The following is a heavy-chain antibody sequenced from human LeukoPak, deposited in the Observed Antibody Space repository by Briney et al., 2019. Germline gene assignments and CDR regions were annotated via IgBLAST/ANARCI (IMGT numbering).Heavy chain of an antibody. CDR2: IYYSGST. J-gene: IGHJ3*02. CDR3: AKSGVVNDLDAFDI. V-gene: IGHV4-59*01. D-gene: IGHD3-3*01. CDR1: GGSISSYY. Sequence: KTSETLSLTCTVSGGSISSYYWSWIRQPPGKGLEWIGYIYYSGSTNYNPSLKSRVTISVDTSKNQFSLKPSSVTAADTAVYYCAKSGVVNDLDAFDIWGQGTMVTVSS.